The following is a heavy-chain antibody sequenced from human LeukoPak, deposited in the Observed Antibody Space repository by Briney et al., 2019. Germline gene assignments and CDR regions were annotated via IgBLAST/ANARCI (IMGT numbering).Heavy chain of an antibody. CDR3: ARLRAGFCSSTSCYHPY. J-gene: IGHJ4*02. Sequence: SETLSLTCAVYGGSFSGYYWSWIRQPPGKGLEWIGEINHSGSTNYNPSLKSRVTISVDTSKNQFSLKLSSVTAADTAVYYCARLRAGFCSSTSCYHPYWGQGTLVTVSS. CDR1: GGSFSGYY. CDR2: INHSGST. V-gene: IGHV4-34*01. D-gene: IGHD2-2*01.